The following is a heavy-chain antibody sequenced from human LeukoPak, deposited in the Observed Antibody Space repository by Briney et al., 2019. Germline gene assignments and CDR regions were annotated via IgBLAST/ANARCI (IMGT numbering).Heavy chain of an antibody. CDR1: GFIFSNYA. D-gene: IGHD1-14*01. J-gene: IGHJ4*02. CDR2: IDSTGAYT. Sequence: GGSLRLSCAASGFIFSNYAMSWVRQTPGKGLEWVSAIDSTGAYTWYADSVKGRFTISKDSSKTILYLQMNSLRAEDAAVYFCAKGAAEGPPYYFDYWGRGPLVTVPS. CDR3: AKGAAEGPPYYFDY. V-gene: IGHV3-23*01.